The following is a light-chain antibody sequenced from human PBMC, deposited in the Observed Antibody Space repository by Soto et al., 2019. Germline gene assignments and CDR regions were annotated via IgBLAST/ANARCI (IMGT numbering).Light chain of an antibody. Sequence: DIQMTQSPSTLSASVGDRVTITCRASQSISSWLAWYQQKPGKAPRLLIYKASSLESGVPSRFSGSGSGTEFTLTITSLQPDDFATYYCQQYNSYPYTFGQGTKLEIK. V-gene: IGKV1-5*03. CDR3: QQYNSYPYT. J-gene: IGKJ2*01. CDR1: QSISSW. CDR2: KAS.